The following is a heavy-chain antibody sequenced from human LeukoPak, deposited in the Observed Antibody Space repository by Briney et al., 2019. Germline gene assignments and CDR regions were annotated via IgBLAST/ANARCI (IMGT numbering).Heavy chain of an antibody. J-gene: IGHJ4*02. D-gene: IGHD2-8*01. CDR3: ARGPTNGQAFDY. CDR2: IREDGSQK. V-gene: IGHV3-7*01. CDR1: GFTFSSSW. Sequence: GGSLRLSCVASGFTFSSSWMTWVRQAPGKGLEWVASIREDGSQKTAVDSVGGRFTISRDNAKNSVYLQMDSLRAEDTAVYYCARGPTNGQAFDYWGQGTLVSVSS.